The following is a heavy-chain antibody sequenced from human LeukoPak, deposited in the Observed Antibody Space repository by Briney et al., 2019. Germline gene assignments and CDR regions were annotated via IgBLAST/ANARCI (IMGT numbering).Heavy chain of an antibody. CDR3: ARVRYCSGGSCYSNWFDP. CDR1: GFTFSSYS. J-gene: IGHJ5*02. Sequence: GGSLRLSCAASGFTFSSYSMNWVRQAPGKGLEWVSYISSSSSTIYYADSVKGRFTISRDNAKNSLYLQMNSLRAEDTAVYYCARVRYCSGGSCYSNWFDPWGQGTLVTVSS. CDR2: ISSSSSTI. D-gene: IGHD2-15*01. V-gene: IGHV3-48*04.